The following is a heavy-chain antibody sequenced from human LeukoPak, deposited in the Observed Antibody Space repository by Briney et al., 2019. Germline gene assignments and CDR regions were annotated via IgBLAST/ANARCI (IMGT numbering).Heavy chain of an antibody. D-gene: IGHD3-10*01. V-gene: IGHV3-21*01. CDR2: ISSSSVYI. Sequence: GGSLRLSCVVSGFTFSTYSMNWVRQAPGKGLEWVSSISSSSVYIHYADSVKGRFTISRDNAKKSLYLQMNSLRAEDTPVYYCARDSYNGSGRADGVDIWGQGTMVTVSS. J-gene: IGHJ3*02. CDR1: GFTFSTYS. CDR3: ARDSYNGSGRADGVDI.